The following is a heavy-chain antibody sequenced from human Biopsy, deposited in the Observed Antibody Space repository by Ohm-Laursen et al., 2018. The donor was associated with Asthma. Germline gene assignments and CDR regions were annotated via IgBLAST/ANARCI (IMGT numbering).Heavy chain of an antibody. CDR1: GFTFSNYD. CDR2: ISYDGTNK. Sequence: SLRLSCTASGFTFSNYDMLWVRQAPGKGLEWVSVISYDGTNKDYADSVKGRFTFSRDNSQNTLSLEMNSLRVEDTAVYYWARDLRSDNWNPWGMDVWGLGTTVTVAS. D-gene: IGHD1-20*01. CDR3: ARDLRSDNWNPWGMDV. V-gene: IGHV3-30-3*01. J-gene: IGHJ6*02.